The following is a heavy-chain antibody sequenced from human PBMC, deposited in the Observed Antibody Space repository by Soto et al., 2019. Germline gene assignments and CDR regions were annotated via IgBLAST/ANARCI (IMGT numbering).Heavy chain of an antibody. Sequence: GGYLRLSCAASGVTFSNYAMSWVRQAPGKGLEWVSAISGGGTSTYYSDSVKGRFSISRDNSKNTLYLQMNTLRAEDTAVYYCAKALSQFFPFDYWGQGTLVTVSS. J-gene: IGHJ4*02. CDR2: ISGGGTST. D-gene: IGHD3-3*01. V-gene: IGHV3-23*01. CDR1: GVTFSNYA. CDR3: AKALSQFFPFDY.